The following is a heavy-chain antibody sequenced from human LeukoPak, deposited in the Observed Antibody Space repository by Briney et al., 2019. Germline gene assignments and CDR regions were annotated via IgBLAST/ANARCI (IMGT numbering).Heavy chain of an antibody. Sequence: SETLSLTCTVSGGSISPYYWSWIRQPPGKGLEWIGYIYYSGITSYKPSLKGRVTISVDTSKKQFALKLSSVTDADTAVYYCARGYYYDNSGYPDALDIWGQGTVVTVSS. CDR1: GGSISPYY. D-gene: IGHD3-22*01. CDR2: IYYSGIT. CDR3: ARGYYYDNSGYPDALDI. J-gene: IGHJ3*02. V-gene: IGHV4-59*01.